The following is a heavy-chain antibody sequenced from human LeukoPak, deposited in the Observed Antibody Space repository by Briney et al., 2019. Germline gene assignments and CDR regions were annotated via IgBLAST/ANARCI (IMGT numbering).Heavy chain of an antibody. CDR1: GYSFTSYW. V-gene: IGHV5-51*01. D-gene: IGHD5-24*01. Sequence: GESLKISCKGSGYSFTSYWIGWVRQMPGKGLEWMGIIYPGDSDTRYSPSFQGQVTISADKSISTAYLQWSSLKASDTAMYYCARPPSGDAPYYYYYMDVWGKGTTVTVSS. CDR3: ARPPSGDAPYYYYYMDV. CDR2: IYPGDSDT. J-gene: IGHJ6*03.